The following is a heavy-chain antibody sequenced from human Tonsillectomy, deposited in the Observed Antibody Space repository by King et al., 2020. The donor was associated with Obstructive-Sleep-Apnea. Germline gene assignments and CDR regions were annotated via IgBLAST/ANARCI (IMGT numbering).Heavy chain of an antibody. J-gene: IGHJ4*02. Sequence: EVQLVESGTEVKKPGESLTISCKGSGYRFISYWIGWVRQMPGKGLEWMGIIYPGDSDTRYSPSFQGQVTISADKSISTAYLQWSSLKASDTAMYYCARPTLLEMPFDYWGQGTLVTVSS. V-gene: IGHV5-51*01. CDR2: IYPGDSDT. CDR1: GYRFISYW. D-gene: IGHD5-24*01. CDR3: ARPTLLEMPFDY.